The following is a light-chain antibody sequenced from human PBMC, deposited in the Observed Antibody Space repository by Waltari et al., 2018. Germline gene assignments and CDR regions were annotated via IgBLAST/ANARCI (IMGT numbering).Light chain of an antibody. CDR2: WAS. CDR1: QSVLFSSNNNNY. CDR3: LQYYSRPYT. V-gene: IGKV4-1*01. J-gene: IGKJ2*01. Sequence: DIVMTQSPDSLAASLGERAPINCKSSQSVLFSSNNNNYLAWYQLKPGQPPKLLLYWASIRQSGVPDRFSGSGSATDFTLTISSLQAEDVAVYFCLQYYSRPYTFGQGTKLELK.